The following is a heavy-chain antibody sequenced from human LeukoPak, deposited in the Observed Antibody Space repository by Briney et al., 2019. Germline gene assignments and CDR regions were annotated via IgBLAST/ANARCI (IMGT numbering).Heavy chain of an antibody. Sequence: SETLSLTCAVYGGSFSGYYWSWLRQPPGKGLEWIGEINHSGSTNYNPSLKSRVTISVDTSKNQFSLKLSSVIAADTAVYYCARGQYVLRYFDWLSYGMDVWGQGTTVTVSS. V-gene: IGHV4-34*01. CDR3: ARGQYVLRYFDWLSYGMDV. CDR2: INHSGST. J-gene: IGHJ6*02. CDR1: GGSFSGYY. D-gene: IGHD3-9*01.